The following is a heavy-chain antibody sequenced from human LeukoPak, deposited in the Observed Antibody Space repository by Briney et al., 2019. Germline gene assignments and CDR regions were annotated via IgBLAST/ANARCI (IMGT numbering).Heavy chain of an antibody. D-gene: IGHD5-12*01. CDR2: INPDGSTA. J-gene: IGHJ4*02. CDR3: ARDWDIVATISGCFDY. V-gene: IGHV3-74*01. CDR1: GFTFSSYY. Sequence: PGGSLRLSCAASGFTFSSYYVHWVRQAPGKGLVWVSRINPDGSTASYADSVKGRFTISRDNSKNTLYLQMNSLRAEDTAVYYCARDWDIVATISGCFDYWGQGTLVTVSS.